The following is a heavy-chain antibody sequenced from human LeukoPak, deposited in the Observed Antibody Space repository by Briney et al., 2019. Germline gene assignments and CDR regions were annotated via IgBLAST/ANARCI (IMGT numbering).Heavy chain of an antibody. CDR3: ARDVGTSGWHTFDY. V-gene: IGHV6-1*01. CDR2: TYYRSKWYN. Sequence: SQTLSLTCAISGESVSSKNGAWNWIRQSPSRGLEWLGRTYYRSKWYNDYAVSMNGRITINPDTSKNQFSLQLNSVTPDDTAVYYCARDVGTSGWHTFDYWGQGTLVTVSS. J-gene: IGHJ4*02. D-gene: IGHD6-19*01. CDR1: GESVSSKNGA.